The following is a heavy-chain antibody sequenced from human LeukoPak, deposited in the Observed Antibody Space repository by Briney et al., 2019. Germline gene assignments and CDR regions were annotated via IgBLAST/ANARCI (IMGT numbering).Heavy chain of an antibody. V-gene: IGHV3-7*01. Sequence: GSLRLSCAASGFTFSSYWMSWVRQAPGKGLEWVANIKQDGSEKYYVDSVKGRFTISRDNTKNSLYLQMNSLRAEDTAVYYCARDIVQNWFDPWGQGTLVTVSS. CDR1: GFTFSSYW. CDR3: ARDIVQNWFDP. CDR2: IKQDGSEK. D-gene: IGHD3-16*02. J-gene: IGHJ5*02.